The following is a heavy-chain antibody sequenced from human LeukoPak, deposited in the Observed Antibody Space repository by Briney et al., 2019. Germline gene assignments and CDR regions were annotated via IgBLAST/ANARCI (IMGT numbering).Heavy chain of an antibody. V-gene: IGHV3-21*06. CDR2: ISSSSSYI. J-gene: IGHJ4*02. CDR3: AREGGLQLWGFGY. CDR1: GYSIISGYY. Sequence: ETLSLTCTVSGYSIISGYYWGWIRQPPGKGLEWVSSISSSSSYIYYADSVKGRFTISRDNAKNSLHLQMNSLRAEDTAVYYCAREGGLQLWGFGYWGQGTLVTVSS. D-gene: IGHD5-18*01.